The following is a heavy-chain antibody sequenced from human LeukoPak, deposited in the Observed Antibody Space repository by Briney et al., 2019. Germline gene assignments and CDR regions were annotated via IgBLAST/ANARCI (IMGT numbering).Heavy chain of an antibody. Sequence: SETLSLTCTVSGGSIISYYWSWIRQPPGKGLEWIGYIYYSGSTNYNPSLKSRVTISVDTSKNQFSLKLSSVTAADTAVYYCARGSRRDGYNFDYWGQGTLVTVSS. D-gene: IGHD5-24*01. CDR2: IYYSGST. V-gene: IGHV4-59*01. CDR1: GGSIISYY. CDR3: ARGSRRDGYNFDY. J-gene: IGHJ4*02.